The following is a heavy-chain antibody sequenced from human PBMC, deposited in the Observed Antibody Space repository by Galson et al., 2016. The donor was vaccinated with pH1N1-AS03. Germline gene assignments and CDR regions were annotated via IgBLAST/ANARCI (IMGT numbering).Heavy chain of an antibody. V-gene: IGHV1-69*13. Sequence: SVKVSCKASGGIFSNYAISWVRQAPGQGLEWMGGIIPMLGTANYAQKFQGRVTITADESTRTAYMELSSLTSEDTAVYYCSREGPSGPREVPGLQNYGIDVWGQGTTVTVSS. D-gene: IGHD3-10*01. CDR2: IIPMLGTA. CDR3: SREGPSGPREVPGLQNYGIDV. CDR1: GGIFSNYA. J-gene: IGHJ6*02.